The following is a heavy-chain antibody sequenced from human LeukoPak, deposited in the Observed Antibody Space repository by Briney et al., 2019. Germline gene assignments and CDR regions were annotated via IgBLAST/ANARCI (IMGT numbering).Heavy chain of an antibody. CDR1: GFTFSDYY. CDR3: ARGLETALRYYYMDV. CDR2: ISSSGSTI. J-gene: IGHJ6*03. Sequence: GGSLRLSCAASGFTFSDYYMSWIRQAPGKGLEWVSYISSSGSTIYYADSVKGRFTISRDNAKNSLYPQMNSLRAEDTAVYYCARGLETALRYYYMDVWGKGTTVTISS. V-gene: IGHV3-11*01. D-gene: IGHD1-1*01.